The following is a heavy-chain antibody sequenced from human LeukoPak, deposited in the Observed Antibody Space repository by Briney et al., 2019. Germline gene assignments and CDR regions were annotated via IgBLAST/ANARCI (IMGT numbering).Heavy chain of an antibody. CDR3: ARDFSGSYMVDY. J-gene: IGHJ4*02. D-gene: IGHD1-26*01. CDR1: GFTFSSYS. CDR2: ISSSSSYI. V-gene: IGHV3-21*01. Sequence: GGSLRLSCATSGFTFSSYSMNWVRQAPGKGLEWVSSISSSSSYIYYADSVKGRFTISRDNAKNSLYLQMNSLRAEDTAVYYCARDFSGSYMVDYWGQGTLVTVSS.